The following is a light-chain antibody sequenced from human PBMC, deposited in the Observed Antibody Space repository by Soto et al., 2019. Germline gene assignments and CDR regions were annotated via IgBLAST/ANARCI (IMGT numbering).Light chain of an antibody. V-gene: IGKV1-33*01. CDR3: QQYENRPYT. J-gene: IGKJ3*01. CDR2: DAS. Sequence: DIPMTQSPSSLSASIGDRDSFSCQASQDISKFLNWYQHKPGQAPSLLIYDASKSHFGVPSRFSGSGSGTDFTFTISSLQPEDNATYYCQQYENRPYTFGPGTRWIS. CDR1: QDISKF.